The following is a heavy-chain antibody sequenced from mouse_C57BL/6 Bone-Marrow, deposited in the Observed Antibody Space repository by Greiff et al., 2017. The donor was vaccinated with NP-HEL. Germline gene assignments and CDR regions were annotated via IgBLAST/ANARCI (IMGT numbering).Heavy chain of an antibody. J-gene: IGHJ3*01. V-gene: IGHV7-1*01. Sequence: EVQWVESGGGLVQSGRSLRLSCATSGFTFSDFYMEWVRQAPGKGLEWIAASRNKANDYTTEYSASVKGRFIVSRDTSQSILYLQMNALRAEDTAVYYCARELWSPFAYWGQGNLVTVSA. CDR1: GFTFSDFY. CDR3: ARELWSPFAY. D-gene: IGHD1-1*02. CDR2: SRNKANDYTT.